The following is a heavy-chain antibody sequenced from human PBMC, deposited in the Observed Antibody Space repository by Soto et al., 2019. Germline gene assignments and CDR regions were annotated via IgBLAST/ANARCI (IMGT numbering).Heavy chain of an antibody. CDR2: ISYDGSNK. CDR1: GFTFSSYG. D-gene: IGHD6-6*01. J-gene: IGHJ6*02. CDR3: ANGRTAARRNDYYYYYGMDV. Sequence: GGSLRLSCAASGFTFSSYGMHWVRQAPGKGLEWVAVISYDGSNKYYADSVKGRFTISRDNSKNTLYLQMNSLRAEDTAVYYCANGRTAARRNDYYYYYGMDVWGQGTTVTVSS. V-gene: IGHV3-30*18.